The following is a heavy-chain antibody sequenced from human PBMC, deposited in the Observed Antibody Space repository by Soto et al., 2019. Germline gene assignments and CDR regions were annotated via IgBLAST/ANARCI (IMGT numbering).Heavy chain of an antibody. Sequence: EVQLVESGGGLVQPGGSLRLSCAASGFTFSSYDMHWVRQATGKGLEWVSAIGTAGDTYYPGSVKGRFTISRENAKNSLYLQRNSLRAGDTAVYYCARGATYYYDSSGFYYFDYWGQGTLVTVSS. D-gene: IGHD3-22*01. V-gene: IGHV3-13*01. CDR1: GFTFSSYD. CDR2: IGTAGDT. CDR3: ARGATYYYDSSGFYYFDY. J-gene: IGHJ4*02.